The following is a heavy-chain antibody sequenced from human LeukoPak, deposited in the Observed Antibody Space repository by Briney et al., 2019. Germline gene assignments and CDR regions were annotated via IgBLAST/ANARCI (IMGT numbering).Heavy chain of an antibody. CDR1: GFTFSSYS. CDR2: ISTSGYTI. D-gene: IGHD6-13*01. CDR3: AGSWSPYDAFDI. J-gene: IGHJ3*02. V-gene: IGHV3-48*04. Sequence: GGSLRLSCAASGFTFSSYSMNWVRQAPGKGLEWVSYISTSGYTIYYADSVKGRFTISRDNAKKSLYLQMNSLRAEDTAVYYCAGSWSPYDAFDIWGQGTMVSVSS.